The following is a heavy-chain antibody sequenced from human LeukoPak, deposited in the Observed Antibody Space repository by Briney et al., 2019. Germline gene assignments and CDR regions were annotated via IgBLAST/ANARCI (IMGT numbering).Heavy chain of an antibody. Sequence: ASVKVSCKTSGYDFTSHGIFWVRQATGQGLGWMGWMNPNSGNTGYAQKFQGRVTMTRNTSISTAYMELSSLRSEDTAVYYCARGHFDGGDYWGQGTLVTVSS. V-gene: IGHV1-8*01. CDR3: ARGHFDGGDY. J-gene: IGHJ4*02. CDR1: GYDFTSHG. D-gene: IGHD3-16*01. CDR2: MNPNSGNT.